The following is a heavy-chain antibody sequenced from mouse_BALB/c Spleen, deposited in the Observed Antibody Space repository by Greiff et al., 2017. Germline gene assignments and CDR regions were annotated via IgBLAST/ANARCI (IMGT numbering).Heavy chain of an antibody. CDR1: GFAFSSYD. D-gene: IGHD2-5*01. Sequence: EVQLMESGRGLVKPGGSLKLSCAASGFAFSSYDMSWVRQTPEKRLEWVAYVSSCGGSTYYPDTVKGRYTISRDNAKNTLYLQMSSLKSEDTAMYYCARQRRFSKTWFDYWGQGTTLTVAA. CDR3: ARQRRFSKTWFDY. CDR2: VSSCGGST. J-gene: IGHJ2*01. V-gene: IGHV5-12-1*01.